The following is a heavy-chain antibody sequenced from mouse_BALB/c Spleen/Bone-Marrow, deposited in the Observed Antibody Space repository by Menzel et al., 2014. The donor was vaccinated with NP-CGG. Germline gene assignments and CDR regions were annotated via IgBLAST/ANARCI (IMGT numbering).Heavy chain of an antibody. CDR2: ISSGGSSI. Sequence: DVHLVESGGGLVQSGGSRKLSCAASGFTFSSFGMHWVRQAPEKGLEWVAYISSGGSSIYFADTMKGRLTISRDNPKNTLFLQLTSLRSEDTAIYYCARGGLRDYFAYWGQGTTLTVSS. CDR1: GFTFSSFG. V-gene: IGHV5-17*02. D-gene: IGHD2-2*01. J-gene: IGHJ2*01. CDR3: ARGGLRDYFAY.